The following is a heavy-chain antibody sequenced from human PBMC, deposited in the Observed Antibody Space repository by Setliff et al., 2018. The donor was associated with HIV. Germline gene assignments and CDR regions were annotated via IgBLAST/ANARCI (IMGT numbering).Heavy chain of an antibody. Sequence: AGGSLRLSCAASGFTVSTNYMSLVRQAPGKALEWVSYITHSGNAIYYADSGECRFTISRDNAKNSLYLQMNSLSAEDTAVYYCARLARGLPAFDIWGQGTMVTVSS. J-gene: IGHJ3*02. V-gene: IGHV3-11*04. D-gene: IGHD3-3*02. CDR1: GFTVSTNY. CDR2: ITHSGNAI. CDR3: ARLARGLPAFDI.